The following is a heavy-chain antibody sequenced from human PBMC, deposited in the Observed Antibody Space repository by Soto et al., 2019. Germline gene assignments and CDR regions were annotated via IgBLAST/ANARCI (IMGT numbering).Heavy chain of an antibody. CDR2: ISGSGGST. V-gene: IGHV3-23*01. CDR3: AKASGCSGGSCYSGYYYYGMDV. CDR1: GFTFSSYA. Sequence: PGGSLRLSCAASGFTFSSYAMSWVRQAPGKGLEWVSAISGSGGSTYYADSVKGRFTISRDNSKNTLYLQVNSLRAEDAAVYYCAKASGCSGGSCYSGYYYYGMDVWGQGTTVTVSS. D-gene: IGHD2-15*01. J-gene: IGHJ6*02.